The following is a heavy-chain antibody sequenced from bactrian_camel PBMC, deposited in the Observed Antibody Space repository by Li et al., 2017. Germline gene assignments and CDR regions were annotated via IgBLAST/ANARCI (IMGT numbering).Heavy chain of an antibody. J-gene: IGHJ4*01. D-gene: IGHD5*01. Sequence: QLVESGGALVQPGGSLRLSCATSGYTFSTWCMGWFRQAPGKKREGVVSIASDGSTRYADPVKGRFTISRDNAKNTLYLQLNSLTREDSAMYYCTRETQWVGYHEFAEYWGQGTQVTVS. V-gene: IGHV3S53*01. CDR3: TRETQWVGYHEFAEY. CDR1: GYTFSTWC. CDR2: IASDGST.